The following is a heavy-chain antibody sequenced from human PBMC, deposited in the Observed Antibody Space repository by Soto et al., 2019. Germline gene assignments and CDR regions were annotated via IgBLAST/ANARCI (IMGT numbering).Heavy chain of an antibody. CDR2: ISGSGGST. J-gene: IGHJ5*02. Sequence: GGSLRLSCAASGFTFGTYAMNWVRQAPGKGLEWVSGISGSGGSTYYTDSVKGRFTISRDNSKNTLYMQMNSLGADDTAVYYCAKDRSVDTRDWFDPWGQGTLVTVSS. CDR1: GFTFGTYA. D-gene: IGHD5-18*01. V-gene: IGHV3-23*01. CDR3: AKDRSVDTRDWFDP.